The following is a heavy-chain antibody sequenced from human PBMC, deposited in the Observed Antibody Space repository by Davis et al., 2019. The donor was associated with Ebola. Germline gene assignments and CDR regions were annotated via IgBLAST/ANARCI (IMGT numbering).Heavy chain of an antibody. Sequence: GESLKLSCAASGFTFSSYAMSWVRQAPGKGLEWLAVVAFDGRDKKTVDSGRGRFAISRDNSRSTVYLDIHSLRSDDTAVYFCAKDKNYHQLRNLAPSTFDVSGQGTMVTVAS. D-gene: IGHD2-2*01. J-gene: IGHJ3*01. CDR1: GFTFSSYA. V-gene: IGHV3-30*18. CDR2: VAFDGRDK. CDR3: AKDKNYHQLRNLAPSTFDV.